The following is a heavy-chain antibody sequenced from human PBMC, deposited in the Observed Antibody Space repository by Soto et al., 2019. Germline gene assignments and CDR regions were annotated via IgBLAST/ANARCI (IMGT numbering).Heavy chain of an antibody. CDR1: GGSFNNYY. CDR2: INHSEST. CDR3: ARDARYCSSTSCYLYYGMDV. V-gene: IGHV4-34*01. Sequence: TETLSLTCAVYGGSFNNYYWSWIRQPPGKGLEWIGEINHSESTNYNPSLKSRVTISVDTSKNQFSLELSSVTAADTAVYYCARDARYCSSTSCYLYYGMDVWGQGTTVTVSS. D-gene: IGHD2-2*01. J-gene: IGHJ6*02.